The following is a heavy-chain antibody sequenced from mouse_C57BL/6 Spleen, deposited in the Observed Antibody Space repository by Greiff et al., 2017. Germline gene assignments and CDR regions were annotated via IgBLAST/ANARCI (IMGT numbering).Heavy chain of an antibody. J-gene: IGHJ1*03. Sequence: EVQLQQSGPELVKPGASVKISCKASGYSFTGYYMNWVKQSPEKSLEWIGEINPSTGGTTYNQKFKAKATLTVDKSSSTAYMQLKSLTSEYSAVYYCASPYYYGSSWYFDVWGTGTTVTVSS. CDR3: ASPYYYGSSWYFDV. V-gene: IGHV1-42*01. D-gene: IGHD1-1*01. CDR1: GYSFTGYY. CDR2: INPSTGGT.